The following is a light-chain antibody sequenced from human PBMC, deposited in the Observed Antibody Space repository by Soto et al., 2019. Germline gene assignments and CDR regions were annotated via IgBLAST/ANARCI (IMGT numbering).Light chain of an antibody. CDR2: DAS. CDR1: QSVNNY. CDR3: QQRSSWPLT. V-gene: IGKV3-11*01. Sequence: EIVLTQSPATLSLSPGDRATLSCGASQSVNNYLAWYQQKPGQAPRLLIYDASNRATGIPARFSGSGSGTDFTLTSSSLEPEDFADYYCQQRSSWPLTFGGGTKVEIK. J-gene: IGKJ4*01.